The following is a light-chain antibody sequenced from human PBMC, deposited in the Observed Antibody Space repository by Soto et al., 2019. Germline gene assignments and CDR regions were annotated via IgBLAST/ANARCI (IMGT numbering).Light chain of an antibody. J-gene: IGKJ4*01. CDR3: QQLNGYQLA. V-gene: IGKV1-9*01. Sequence: DIQLTQSPSFLSAFVGDTVTITCRASQAMSTDLAWYQQKPGKVPKLLIRSASTLQSGVTPRFSGGGSGTEFTLTITTLQPEDSGIYYCQQLNGYQLAFGGGTNVEIK. CDR1: QAMSTD. CDR2: SAS.